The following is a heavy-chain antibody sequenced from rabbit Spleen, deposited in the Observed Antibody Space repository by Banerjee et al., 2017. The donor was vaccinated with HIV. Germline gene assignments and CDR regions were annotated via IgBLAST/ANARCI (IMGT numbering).Heavy chain of an antibody. CDR3: ARGRAGGPDGYAQDAFDA. D-gene: IGHD6-1*01. Sequence: CWVRQAPGKGLEWIGCIVNGDARTDYATWAKGRFTISKTSSTTVTLQMTSLTAADTATYFCARGRAGGPDGYAQDAFDAWGQGTLVTVS. CDR2: IVNGDART. J-gene: IGHJ2*01. V-gene: IGHV1S40*01.